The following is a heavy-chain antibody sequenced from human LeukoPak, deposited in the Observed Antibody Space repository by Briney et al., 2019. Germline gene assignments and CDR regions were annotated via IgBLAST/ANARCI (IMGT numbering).Heavy chain of an antibody. CDR2: INHSGSA. J-gene: IGHJ4*02. CDR1: GGSLSGSY. D-gene: IGHD3-3*01. V-gene: IGHV4-34*01. Sequence: PSETLSLTCAGYGGSLSGSYWSWIRQPPGKGLEWIGEINHSGSANYNPSLKSRVTLSIDKSKNQFSLNVNSVTAADTAVYYCARARRDSGYYKVDYWGQGTLVTVSS. CDR3: ARARRDSGYYKVDY.